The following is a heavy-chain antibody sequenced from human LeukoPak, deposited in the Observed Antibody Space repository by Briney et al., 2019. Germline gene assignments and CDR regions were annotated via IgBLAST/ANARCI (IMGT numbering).Heavy chain of an antibody. CDR1: GGSITNYY. V-gene: IGHV4-59*12. J-gene: IGHJ6*03. D-gene: IGHD2-15*01. CDR2: SYYNGNT. CDR3: ARWAYCSGGSCYYFGHYYYMDV. Sequence: SETLSLTCTVSGGSITNYYWSWIRQPPGKGLEWIGFSYYNGNTNYNPSLKSRVTISVDMSKNQFSLKLSSVTAADTAVYYCARWAYCSGGSCYYFGHYYYMDVWGKGTTVTISS.